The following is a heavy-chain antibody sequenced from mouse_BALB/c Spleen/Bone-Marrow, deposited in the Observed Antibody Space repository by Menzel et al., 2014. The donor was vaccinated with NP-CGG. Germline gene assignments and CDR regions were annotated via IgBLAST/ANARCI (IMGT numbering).Heavy chain of an antibody. Sequence: QVQLKQSGPSLVQPSQSLSITCTVSGFSLTSYGVHWVRQSPGKGLEWLGVIWRGGSTDYNAAFMSRLSITKDNSKSXVFFKMSSLQADDTAIYYCAKNNKYGNYGGLDAMDYWGQGTSVTVSS. J-gene: IGHJ4*01. CDR1: GFSLTSYG. D-gene: IGHD2-10*02. CDR3: AKNNKYGNYGGLDAMDY. V-gene: IGHV2-5-1*01. CDR2: IWRGGST.